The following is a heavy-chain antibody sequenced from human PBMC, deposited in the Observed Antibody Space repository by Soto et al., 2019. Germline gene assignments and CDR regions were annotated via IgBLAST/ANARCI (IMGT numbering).Heavy chain of an antibody. J-gene: IGHJ6*03. CDR3: ARVRPGIAVAGTFHYYYMDV. V-gene: IGHV4-34*01. D-gene: IGHD6-19*01. Sequence: XPXKGLEWIGEINHSGSTNYNPSLKSRVTISVDTSENQFSLKLSSVTAADTAVYYCARVRPGIAVAGTFHYYYMDVWGKGTTVTVSS. CDR2: INHSGST.